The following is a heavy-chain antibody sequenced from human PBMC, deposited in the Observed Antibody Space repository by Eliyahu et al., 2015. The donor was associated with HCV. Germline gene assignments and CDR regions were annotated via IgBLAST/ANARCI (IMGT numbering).Heavy chain of an antibody. V-gene: IGHV1-24*01. CDR1: GYTVSELS. CDR3: AVGSEAYYQYGMDV. Sequence: QVHLAQSGAEVTKPGASVXVSCKVSGYTVSELSMHWVRQAPGKGLEWMGSFDPEAGEATYTQKFQGRVTMTEDTSTDTAYMELNSPTAEDTAVYYCAVGSEAYYQYGMDVWGQGTTVTVSS. CDR2: FDPEAGEA. J-gene: IGHJ6*01.